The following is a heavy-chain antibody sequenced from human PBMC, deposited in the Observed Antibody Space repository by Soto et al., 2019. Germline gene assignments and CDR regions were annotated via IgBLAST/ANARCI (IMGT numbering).Heavy chain of an antibody. V-gene: IGHV2-5*01. CDR2: IYWYDDK. CDR3: AHSIEATTRAYSYYGMDV. J-gene: IGHJ6*02. Sequence: SGPTLVNPTQTLTLTCTFSGFSLSTSGVGVVWIRQPPGKALEWLALIYWYDDKRYSPSLKSRLTITKDTSKNQVVLTMTNMDPVDKATYYCAHSIEATTRAYSYYGMDVWGQGTTVTVSS. CDR1: GFSLSTSGVG. D-gene: IGHD5-12*01.